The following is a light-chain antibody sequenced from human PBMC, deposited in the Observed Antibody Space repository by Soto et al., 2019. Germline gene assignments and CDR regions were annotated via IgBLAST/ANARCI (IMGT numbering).Light chain of an antibody. V-gene: IGKV3-20*01. CDR3: QQYGSSPQT. CDR2: DAS. J-gene: IGKJ1*01. CDR1: QSVSSA. Sequence: EIVLTQSTASLFLSRGERGSLXCRASQSVSSAVAWSQQKTGKAPRPLIYDASNRAHGSPIRFSGSGSGTDFTPTISRLEPEDFAVYYCQQYGSSPQTFGQGTKVDIK.